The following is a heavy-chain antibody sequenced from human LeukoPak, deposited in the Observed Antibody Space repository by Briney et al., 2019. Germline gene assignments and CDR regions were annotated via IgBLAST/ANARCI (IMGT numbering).Heavy chain of an antibody. Sequence: GGSLRLSCAASGFTFSSYGMHWVRQAPGKGLEWVAFIRYDGSNKYYADSVKGRFTISRDNSKNTLYLQMNSLRAEDTAVYYCAKDGSEQQDLIAGLFDHWGQGTLVTVSS. V-gene: IGHV3-30*02. CDR1: GFTFSSYG. J-gene: IGHJ4*02. D-gene: IGHD6-13*01. CDR3: AKDGSEQQDLIAGLFDH. CDR2: IRYDGSNK.